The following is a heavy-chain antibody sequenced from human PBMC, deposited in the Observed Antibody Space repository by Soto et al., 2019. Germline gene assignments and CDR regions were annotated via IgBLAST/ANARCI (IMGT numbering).Heavy chain of an antibody. J-gene: IGHJ4*02. V-gene: IGHV3-23*01. CDR3: AKDQDPDYYDPSGSSD. Sequence: GGSLILSCAASGFTFRSYSMSWVRQAPGKGLEWVSAISGTGGSTYYADSVKGRFTISRDNSKNTLYLQLNSLRAEDTAVYYCAKDQDPDYYDPSGSSDWGQGTLVTVSS. D-gene: IGHD3-22*01. CDR1: GFTFRSYS. CDR2: ISGTGGST.